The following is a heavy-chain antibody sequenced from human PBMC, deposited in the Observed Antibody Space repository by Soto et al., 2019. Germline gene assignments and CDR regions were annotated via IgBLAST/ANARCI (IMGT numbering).Heavy chain of an antibody. J-gene: IGHJ6*02. Sequence: VASVKVSCKASGYTFTSYAMHWVRRAPGQRLEWMGWINAGNGNTKYSQKFQGRVTITRDTSASTAYMELSSLRSEDTAVYYCARGEYYYGSGSYYNAGGAEAYYYYGMDVWGQGTTVTVSS. V-gene: IGHV1-3*01. D-gene: IGHD3-10*01. CDR2: INAGNGNT. CDR3: ARGEYYYGSGSYYNAGGAEAYYYYGMDV. CDR1: GYTFTSYA.